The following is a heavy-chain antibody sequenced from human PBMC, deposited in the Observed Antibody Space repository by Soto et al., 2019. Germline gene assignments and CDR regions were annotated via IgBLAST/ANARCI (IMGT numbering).Heavy chain of an antibody. CDR2: IYHSGST. CDR3: GKGNISSGWYSSHYYYYMDV. V-gene: IGHV4-4*02. J-gene: IGHJ6*03. CDR1: SGSISSSNW. D-gene: IGHD6-19*01. Sequence: TSETLSLTCAVSSGSISSSNWWSWVRQPPGKGLEWIGEIYHSGSTNYNPSLKSRVTISVDKSKNQFSLKLSSVTAADTAVYYCGKGNISSGWYSSHYYYYMDVWGKGTTVTVSS.